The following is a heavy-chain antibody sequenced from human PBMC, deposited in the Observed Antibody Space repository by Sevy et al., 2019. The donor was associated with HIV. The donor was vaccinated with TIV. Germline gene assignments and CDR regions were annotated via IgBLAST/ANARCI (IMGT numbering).Heavy chain of an antibody. CDR2: INSDGSST. CDR3: ARDETVTRTYYYYYMDV. V-gene: IGHV3-74*01. J-gene: IGHJ6*03. CDR1: GFTFSSYW. Sequence: GGSQRLSCAASGFTFSSYWMHWVRQAPGKGLVWVSRINSDGSSTSYADSVKGRFTISRDNAKNTLYLQMNSLRAEDTAVYYCARDETVTRTYYYYYMDVWGKGTTVTVSS. D-gene: IGHD4-17*01.